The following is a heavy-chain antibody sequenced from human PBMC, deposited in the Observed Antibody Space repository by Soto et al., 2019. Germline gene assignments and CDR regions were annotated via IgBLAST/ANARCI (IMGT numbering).Heavy chain of an antibody. J-gene: IGHJ3*02. CDR3: AREWGKVVLGAFDI. CDR1: GFNFRSYG. CDR2: IRYDGSYK. V-gene: IGHV3-33*01. Sequence: VGSLRLSCVASGFNFRSYGMHWVRQAQGKGLEWVAGIRYDGSYKYYVDSVKGRFTISRDNLKNTLYLQMNSLRAEDMAVYYCAREWGKVVLGAFDIWGQGTMVTVSS. D-gene: IGHD2-15*01.